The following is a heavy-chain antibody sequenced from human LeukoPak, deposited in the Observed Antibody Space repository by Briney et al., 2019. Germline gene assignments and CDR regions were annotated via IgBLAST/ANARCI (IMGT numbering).Heavy chain of an antibody. CDR1: GFTFDDYA. D-gene: IGHD3-22*01. J-gene: IGHJ4*02. V-gene: IGHV3-43*02. CDR3: AKGTQYYYDSSGYYVGYFDY. CDR2: ISGDGGSR. Sequence: PGGSLRLSCAASGFTFDDYAMHWVRQAPGKGLEWVSLISGDGGSRYYADSVKGRFTISRDNSKNSLYLQMNSLRTEDTALYYCAKGTQYYYDSSGYYVGYFDYWGQGTLVTVSS.